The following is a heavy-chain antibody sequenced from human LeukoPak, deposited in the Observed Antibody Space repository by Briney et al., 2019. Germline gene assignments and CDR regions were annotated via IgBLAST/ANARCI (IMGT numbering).Heavy chain of an antibody. V-gene: IGHV4-31*03. Sequence: SQTLSLTCTVSGGSISSGGYYWSWIRQHPGKGLEWIGYIYYSGSTYYNPSLKSRVTISVDTSKNQFSLKLSSVTAADTAVYYCARDPGGDSSGSFDYWGQGTLVTVSS. CDR3: ARDPGGDSSGSFDY. D-gene: IGHD3-22*01. CDR2: IYYSGST. CDR1: GGSISSGGYY. J-gene: IGHJ4*02.